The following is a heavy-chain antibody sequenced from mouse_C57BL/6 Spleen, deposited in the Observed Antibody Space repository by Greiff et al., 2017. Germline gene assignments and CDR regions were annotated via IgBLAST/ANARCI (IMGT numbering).Heavy chain of an antibody. V-gene: IGHV1-53*01. CDR1: GYTFTSYW. J-gene: IGHJ4*01. CDR2: INPSNGGT. D-gene: IGHD1-1*01. CDR3: ARGPISIYYDGSSSSYAMDY. Sequence: QVQLQQPGTELVKPGASVKLSCKASGYTFTSYWMHWVKQRPGQGLEWIGNINPSNGGTTYNEKFKSKATLTVDKSSSTAYMQLSSLTSEDSAVYYCARGPISIYYDGSSSSYAMDYWGQGTSVTVSS.